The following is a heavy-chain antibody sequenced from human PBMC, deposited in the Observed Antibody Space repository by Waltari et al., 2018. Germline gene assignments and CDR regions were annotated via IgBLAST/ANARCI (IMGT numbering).Heavy chain of an antibody. CDR1: GGSISSGCYS. CDR2: IYHSGST. Sequence: LQLQESGSGLVKPSQTLSPTCAVSGGSISSGCYSWSWIRQPPGKGLEWIGYIYHSGSTYYNPSLKSRVTISVDRSKNQFSLKLSSVTAADTAVYYCARAGDYGEHDYWGQGTLVTVSS. D-gene: IGHD4-17*01. V-gene: IGHV4-30-2*01. CDR3: ARAGDYGEHDY. J-gene: IGHJ4*02.